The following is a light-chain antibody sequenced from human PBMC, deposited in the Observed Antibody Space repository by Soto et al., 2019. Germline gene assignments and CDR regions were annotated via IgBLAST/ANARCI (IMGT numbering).Light chain of an antibody. V-gene: IGLV2-8*01. Sequence: QSVLTQPPSASGSPGQSVTISCTGTSSDVDGYNFVSWYQQHPGKAPKLMIYEVIKRPSGVPDRFSGSKSGNTASLTVSGLQAEDEADYYCQSYDSSLSVHYVFGTGTKVTVL. CDR1: SSDVDGYNF. J-gene: IGLJ1*01. CDR2: EVI. CDR3: QSYDSSLSVHYV.